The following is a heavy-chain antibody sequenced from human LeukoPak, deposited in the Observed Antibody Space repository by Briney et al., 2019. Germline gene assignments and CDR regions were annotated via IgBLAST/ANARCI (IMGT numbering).Heavy chain of an antibody. CDR3: ARELTGYCSSTSCHSRDY. V-gene: IGHV4-4*07. J-gene: IGHJ4*02. Sequence: PSETLPLTCTVSGGSISSYYWRWIRQPAGKGLEWIGRIYTSGSTNYNPSLKSRVTMSVVTSKNQFSLKLSSVTAADTAVYYCARELTGYCSSTSCHSRDYWGQGTLVTVSS. CDR1: GGSISSYY. CDR2: IYTSGST. D-gene: IGHD2-2*03.